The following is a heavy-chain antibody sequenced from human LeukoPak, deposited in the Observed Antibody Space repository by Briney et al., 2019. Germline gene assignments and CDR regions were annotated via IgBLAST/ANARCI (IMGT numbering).Heavy chain of an antibody. CDR3: ARDQGQGDAFDI. CDR1: GGSFSGYY. Sequence: SETLSLTCAVYGGSFSGYYWSWIRQPPGKGLEWIGEINHSGSTNYNPSLKSRVTISVDTSKNQFSLKLSSVTAADTAVYHCARDQGQGDAFDIWGQGTMVTVSS. V-gene: IGHV4-34*01. CDR2: INHSGST. J-gene: IGHJ3*02.